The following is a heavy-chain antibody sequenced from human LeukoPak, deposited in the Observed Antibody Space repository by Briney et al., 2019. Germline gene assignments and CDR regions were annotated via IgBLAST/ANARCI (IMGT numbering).Heavy chain of an antibody. V-gene: IGHV3-23*01. J-gene: IGHJ3*02. D-gene: IGHD2-2*01. CDR3: AREKVVVVPADSSAGAFDI. Sequence: PGGSLKLSCVASGFTFSSSALSWVRQAPGKGLEWVSGTSGSADITYYADSVKGRFTISRDNSKNTLYLQMNSLRAEDTAVYYCAREKVVVVPADSSAGAFDIWGQGTMVTVSS. CDR2: TSGSADIT. CDR1: GFTFSSSA.